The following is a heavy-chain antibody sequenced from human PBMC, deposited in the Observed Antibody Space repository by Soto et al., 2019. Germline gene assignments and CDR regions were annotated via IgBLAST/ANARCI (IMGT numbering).Heavy chain of an antibody. V-gene: IGHV2-5*02. D-gene: IGHD3-10*01. CDR2: IYWDDDK. Sequence: SGPTLVNPTQTLTLTCTFSGFSLSTKEVGVVWIRQPPGKALEWLALIYWDDDKRYNPSLRSRLTITKDTPNNQVVLTMTNMDPVDTGTYFCAHRHSFGEFSPWGQGTLVTVSS. J-gene: IGHJ5*02. CDR1: GFSLSTKEVG. CDR3: AHRHSFGEFSP.